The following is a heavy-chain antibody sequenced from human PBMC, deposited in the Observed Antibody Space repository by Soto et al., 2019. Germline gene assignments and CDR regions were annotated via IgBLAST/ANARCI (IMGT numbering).Heavy chain of an antibody. CDR2: ISYDGSKK. CDR3: AKSPNEQWLALEGYFDY. D-gene: IGHD6-19*01. J-gene: IGHJ4*02. V-gene: IGHV3-30*18. CDR1: GFTFSSYG. Sequence: QVQLVESGGGVVQPGRSLRLSCAASGFTFSSYGMHWVRQAPGKGLEWGAVISYDGSKKYYADSVKGRFTISRDNSKNTLYLQMNSLRAEDTAVYYCAKSPNEQWLALEGYFDYWGQGTLVTVSS.